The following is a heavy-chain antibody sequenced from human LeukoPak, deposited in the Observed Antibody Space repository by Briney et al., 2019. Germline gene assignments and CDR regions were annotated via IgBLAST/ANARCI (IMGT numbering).Heavy chain of an antibody. CDR2: IYYSGST. CDR3: ARVGIAVVVRSTHDVFDI. Sequence: SETLSLTCTVSGGSISSGDYYWSWVRQPPGKGLEWIGYIYYSGSTYYKLSLKSRVTISVDTSRNQFSLKLSSVTAADTAVYYCARVGIAVVVRSTHDVFDIWGQGTMVTVSS. J-gene: IGHJ3*02. V-gene: IGHV4-30-4*01. D-gene: IGHD2-15*01. CDR1: GGSISSGDYY.